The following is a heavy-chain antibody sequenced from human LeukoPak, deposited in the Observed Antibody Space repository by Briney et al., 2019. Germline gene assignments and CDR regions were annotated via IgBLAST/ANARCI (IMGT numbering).Heavy chain of an antibody. D-gene: IGHD5-18*01. CDR3: ARAVDTAMGTRGHLDY. CDR1: GFTFSSYA. V-gene: IGHV3-64*01. CDR2: ISSHGGST. J-gene: IGHJ4*02. Sequence: GGSLRLSCAASGFTFSSYAMYWVRQAPGKGLEYVSAISSHGGSTYYANSVKGRFTISRDNSKNTLFLQMGSLRVEDMAVYYCARAVDTAMGTRGHLDYWGQGTLVTVSS.